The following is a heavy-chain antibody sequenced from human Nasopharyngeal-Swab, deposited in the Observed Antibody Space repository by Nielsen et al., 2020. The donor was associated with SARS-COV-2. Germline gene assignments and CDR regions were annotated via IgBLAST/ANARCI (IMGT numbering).Heavy chain of an antibody. J-gene: IGHJ6*03. CDR3: AKDHRGRYRSITIFPEGYYYMDV. CDR2: ISGSGGST. V-gene: IGHV3-23*01. Sequence: GESLKISCAASGFTFSSYSMNWVRQAPGKGLEWVSAISGSGGSTYYADSVKGRFTISRDNSKNTLYLQMNSLRAEDTAVYYCAKDHRGRYRSITIFPEGYYYMDVWGKGTTVTVSS. CDR1: GFTFSSYS. D-gene: IGHD3-9*01.